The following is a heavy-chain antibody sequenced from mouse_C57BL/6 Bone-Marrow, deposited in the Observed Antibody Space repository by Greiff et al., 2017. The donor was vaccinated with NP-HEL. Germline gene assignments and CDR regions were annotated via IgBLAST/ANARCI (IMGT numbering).Heavy chain of an antibody. CDR2: INPGSGGT. Sequence: VKLQESGAELVRPGTSVKVSCKASGYAFTNYLIEWVKQRPGQGLEWIGVINPGSGGTNYNEKFKGKATLTADKSSSTAYMQLSSLTSEDSAVYFCARSGGLRRNYFDYWGQGTTLTVSS. CDR3: ARSGGLRRNYFDY. D-gene: IGHD2-4*01. J-gene: IGHJ2*01. CDR1: GYAFTNYL. V-gene: IGHV1-54*01.